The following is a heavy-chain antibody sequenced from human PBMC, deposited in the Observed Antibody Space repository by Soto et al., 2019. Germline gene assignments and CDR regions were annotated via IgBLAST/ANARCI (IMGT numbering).Heavy chain of an antibody. CDR1: GFTFCSYA. CDR2: ISGSGGST. V-gene: IGHV3-23*01. D-gene: IGHD1-1*01. J-gene: IGHJ5*02. Sequence: PGGSLRLSCAASGFTFCSYAMSWVRQAPGKGLEWVSAISGSGGSTYYADSVKGRFTISRDNSKNTLYLQMNSLRAEDTAVYYCAKVLVPVPLERVSRWFDPWGQGTLVTVPQ. CDR3: AKVLVPVPLERVSRWFDP.